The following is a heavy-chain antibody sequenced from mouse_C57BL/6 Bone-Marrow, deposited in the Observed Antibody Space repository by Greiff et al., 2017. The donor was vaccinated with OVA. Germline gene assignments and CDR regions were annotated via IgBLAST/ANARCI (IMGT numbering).Heavy chain of an antibody. J-gene: IGHJ1*03. D-gene: IGHD1-1*01. CDR2: INYDGSST. V-gene: IGHV5-16*01. CDR3: ARALITTVVATDWYFDV. CDR1: GFTFSDYY. Sequence: EVKVVESEGGLVQPGSSMKLSCTASGFTFSDYYMAWVRQVPEKGLEWVANINYDGSSTYYLDSLKSRFIISRDNAKNILYLQMSSLKSEDTATYYCARALITTVVATDWYFDVWGTGTTVTVSS.